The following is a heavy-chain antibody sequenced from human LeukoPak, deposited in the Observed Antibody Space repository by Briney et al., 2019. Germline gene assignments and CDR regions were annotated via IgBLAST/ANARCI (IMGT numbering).Heavy chain of an antibody. J-gene: IGHJ5*02. V-gene: IGHV4-34*01. D-gene: IGHD2-2*01. CDR3: ARVNLDCSSTSCYSGWFDP. CDR2: INHSGST. CDR1: GGSFSGYY. Sequence: SETLSLTCAVYGGSFSGYYWSWIRQPPGKGLEWIGEINHSGSTNYNPSLKSRVTISVDTSKNQFSLKLGSVTAADTAVYYCARVNLDCSSTSCYSGWFDPWGQGTLVTVSS.